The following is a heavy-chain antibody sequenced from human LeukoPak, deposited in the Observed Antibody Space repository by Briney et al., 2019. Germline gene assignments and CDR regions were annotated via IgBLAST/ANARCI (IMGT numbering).Heavy chain of an antibody. V-gene: IGHV3-66*01. D-gene: IGHD6-19*01. CDR1: GFTVSSNY. J-gene: IGHJ4*02. Sequence: GGSLRLSCAVSGFTVSSNYMSWVRQAPGKGLEWVSIIYSGDNTYYADSVKGRFTISRDNSKKTLYLQMNSLRAEDTAVYYCVRDTDNSGWHQFDYWGRGTLVTVSS. CDR2: IYSGDNT. CDR3: VRDTDNSGWHQFDY.